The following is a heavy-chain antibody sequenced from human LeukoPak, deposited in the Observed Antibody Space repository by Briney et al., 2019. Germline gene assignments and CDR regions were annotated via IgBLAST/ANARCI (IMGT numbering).Heavy chain of an antibody. V-gene: IGHV1-2*02. J-gene: IGHJ5*02. CDR2: INPNSGGT. D-gene: IGHD1-1*01. CDR3: ARDEGSNWNVVWFDP. Sequence: ASVTVSCKASGYTFTGYYMHWVRQAPGQGLEWMGWINPNSGGTNYAQKFQGRVTMTRDTSISTAYMELSRLRSDDTAVYYCARDEGSNWNVVWFDPWGQGTLVTVSS. CDR1: GYTFTGYY.